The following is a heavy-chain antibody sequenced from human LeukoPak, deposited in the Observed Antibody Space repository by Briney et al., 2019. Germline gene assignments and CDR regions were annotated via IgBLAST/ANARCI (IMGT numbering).Heavy chain of an antibody. CDR3: ARDVYSGQWLEFFDY. V-gene: IGHV1-18*01. Sequence: GASVKVSCKASGYTFTSYGISWVRQAPGQGLEWMGWISAYNGNTNYAQKLQGRVTMTTDTSTSTAYMELRSLRSDDTAAYYCARDVYSGQWLEFFDYWGQGTLVTVSS. J-gene: IGHJ4*02. CDR2: ISAYNGNT. D-gene: IGHD6-19*01. CDR1: GYTFTSYG.